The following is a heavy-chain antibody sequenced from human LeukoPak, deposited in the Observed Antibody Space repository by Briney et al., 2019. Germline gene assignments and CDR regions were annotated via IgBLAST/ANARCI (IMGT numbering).Heavy chain of an antibody. CDR1: GFTLSNSW. CDR2: TNGDGSDT. J-gene: IGHJ4*02. CDR3: VRDGEYSHGIDFDY. V-gene: IGHV3-74*01. D-gene: IGHD5-18*01. Sequence: GGSLRLSCAASGFTLSNSWMHWVRQAPGKGLVWVSRTNGDGSDTSYADAVKGRFTISRDSATNTLYLQMNSLRAEDTAIYYCVRDGEYSHGIDFDYWGQGTLVTVSP.